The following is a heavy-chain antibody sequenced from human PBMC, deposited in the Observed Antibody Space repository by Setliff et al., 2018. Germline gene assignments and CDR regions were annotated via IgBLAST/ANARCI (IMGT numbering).Heavy chain of an antibody. V-gene: IGHV3-23*01. J-gene: IGHJ5*02. D-gene: IGHD3-10*01. Sequence: GGSLRLSCAASGFTFSNYAMSWVRRAPGKGLAWVSGITGGGGSTYYADPVKGRFSISRDNTKNSLYLQMNSLRAEDTAVYYCARDPFGNPVFDPWGQGTLVTVSS. CDR3: ARDPFGNPVFDP. CDR2: ITGGGGST. CDR1: GFTFSNYA.